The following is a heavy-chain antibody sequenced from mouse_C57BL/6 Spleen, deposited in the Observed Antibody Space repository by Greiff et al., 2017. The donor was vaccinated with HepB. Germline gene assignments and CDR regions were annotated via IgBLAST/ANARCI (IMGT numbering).Heavy chain of an antibody. CDR2: IDPSDSYT. CDR3: ARAAYYYGSSYDPFDY. V-gene: IGHV1-50*01. D-gene: IGHD1-1*01. Sequence: QVQLQQPGAELVKPGASVKLSCKASGYTFTSYWMQWVKQRPGQGLEWIGEIDPSDSYTNYNQKFKGKATLTVDTSSSTAYMQLSSLTSEDSAVYYCARAAYYYGSSYDPFDYWGQGTTLTVSS. J-gene: IGHJ2*01. CDR1: GYTFTSYW.